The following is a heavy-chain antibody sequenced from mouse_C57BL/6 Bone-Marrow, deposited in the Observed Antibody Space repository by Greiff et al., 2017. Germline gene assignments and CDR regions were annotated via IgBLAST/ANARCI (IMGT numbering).Heavy chain of an antibody. CDR1: GYTFTSYW. V-gene: IGHV1-59*01. D-gene: IGHD3-2*02. Sequence: QVQLQQPGAELVRPGTSVKLSCKASGYTFTSYWMHWVQQRPGQGLEWIGVIDPSDSYTNYNQKFKGKATLTVDTSSSTAYMQRSSLTSADAAVYYCARGQLRYYFDYWGQGTTLTVSS. CDR2: IDPSDSYT. J-gene: IGHJ2*01. CDR3: ARGQLRYYFDY.